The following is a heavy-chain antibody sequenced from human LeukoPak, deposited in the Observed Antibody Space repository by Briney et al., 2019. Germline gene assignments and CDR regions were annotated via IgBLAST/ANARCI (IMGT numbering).Heavy chain of an antibody. D-gene: IGHD2-15*01. V-gene: IGHV3-53*01. CDR1: GFTVSSNY. Sequence: GGSLRLSCAASGFTVSSNYMSWVRQAPGKGLEWVSGIYSGGSTYYADSVKGRFTISRDNSKNTLYLQMNSLRAEDTAVYYCASSTSQYCSGGSCYHGIDYWGQGTLVTVSS. CDR2: IYSGGST. J-gene: IGHJ4*02. CDR3: ASSTSQYCSGGSCYHGIDY.